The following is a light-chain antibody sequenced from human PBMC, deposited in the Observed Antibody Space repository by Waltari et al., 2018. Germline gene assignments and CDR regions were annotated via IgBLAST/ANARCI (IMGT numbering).Light chain of an antibody. CDR1: SHRRNY. CDR3: LSRDTTSTRV. CDR2: CHN. J-gene: IGLJ3*02. V-gene: IGLV3-19*01. Sequence: SSELTQDPTVSVALGQTVSITCQGDSHRRNYASWYQKRPGQAPILNIDCHNNRPSGIPDRFSGTTSGNTASLTITGAQAEDEADYYCLSRDTTSTRVFGGGTRLTV.